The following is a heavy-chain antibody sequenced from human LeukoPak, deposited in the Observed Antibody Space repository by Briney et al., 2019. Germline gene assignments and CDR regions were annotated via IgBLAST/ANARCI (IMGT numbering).Heavy chain of an antibody. Sequence: GGSLRLSCAASGFTFSSYAMHWVRQAPGKGLEWVAVISYDGSNKYYADSVKGRFTISRDNSKNTLYLQMNSLRAEDTAVYYCARAGIAADFYYYGMDVWGQGTTVTVSS. CDR3: ARAGIAADFYYYGMDV. J-gene: IGHJ6*02. CDR2: ISYDGSNK. V-gene: IGHV3-30*04. CDR1: GFTFSSYA. D-gene: IGHD6-13*01.